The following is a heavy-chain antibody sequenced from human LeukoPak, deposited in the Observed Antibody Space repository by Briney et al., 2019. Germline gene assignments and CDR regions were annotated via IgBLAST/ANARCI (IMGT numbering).Heavy chain of an antibody. D-gene: IGHD2-15*01. V-gene: IGHV3-30*02. CDR3: AKVMPPGRIRFYSYYMDV. J-gene: IGHJ6*03. Sequence: TGGSLRLSCAASGFTFADHATSWVRQAPGKGLEWVAFIRYDGSNEYYADSVKGRFTISRDKSKNTLSLQMNGLRVEDTAVYYCAKVMPPGRIRFYSYYMDVWGKGTTVSVS. CDR2: IRYDGSNE. CDR1: GFTFADHA.